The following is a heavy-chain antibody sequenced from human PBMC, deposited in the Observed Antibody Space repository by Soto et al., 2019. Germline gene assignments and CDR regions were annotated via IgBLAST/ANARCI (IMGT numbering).Heavy chain of an antibody. D-gene: IGHD1-26*01. CDR2: IWYDGSNK. CDR1: GFTFSSYG. CDR3: AREGGIGGRSYFDY. J-gene: IGHJ4*02. Sequence: GGSLRLSCAASGFTFSSYGMHWVRQAPGKGLEWVAVIWYDGSNKYYADSVKGRFTISRDNSKNTLYLQMNSLRAEDTAVYYCAREGGIGGRSYFDYWGQGTLVTVSS. V-gene: IGHV3-33*01.